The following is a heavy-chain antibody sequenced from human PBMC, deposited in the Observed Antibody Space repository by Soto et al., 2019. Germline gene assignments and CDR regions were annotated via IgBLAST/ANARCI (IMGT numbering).Heavy chain of an antibody. J-gene: IGHJ4*02. CDR2: ISYDGSNK. CDR1: GFTFSSYA. Sequence: QVQLVESGGGVVQPGRSLRLSCAASGFTFSSYAMHWVRQAPGKGLEWVAVISYDGSNKYYADSVKGRFTISRDNSKNTLYLQMNSLRAEDTAVYYCARGTSDTAMVMYYWGQGTLVTVSS. CDR3: ARGTSDTAMVMYY. D-gene: IGHD5-18*01. V-gene: IGHV3-30-3*01.